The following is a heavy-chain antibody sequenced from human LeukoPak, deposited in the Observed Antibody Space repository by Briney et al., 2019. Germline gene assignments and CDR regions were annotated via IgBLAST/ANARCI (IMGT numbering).Heavy chain of an antibody. CDR3: ARGGVAAAHFDY. J-gene: IGHJ4*02. Sequence: QPGRSLRLSCAASGFTFSSYGMHWVRQAPGKGLEWVAVIWYDGSNKYYADSVKGRFTISRDNSKNTLYLQMNSLRAEDTAVYYCARGGVAAAHFDYWGQGTLVTVSS. CDR2: IWYDGSNK. V-gene: IGHV3-33*01. CDR1: GFTFSSYG. D-gene: IGHD6-13*01.